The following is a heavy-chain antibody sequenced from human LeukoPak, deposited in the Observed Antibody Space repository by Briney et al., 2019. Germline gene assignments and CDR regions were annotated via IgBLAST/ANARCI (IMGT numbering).Heavy chain of an antibody. Sequence: PGGSLRLSCAASGFTFSSYWMSWVRQAPGKGLEWVANIKQDGSEKYHVDSVKGRFTISRDNAKNSLYLQMNSLRAEDTAVYYCARDSGRSRWELLGFDYWGQGTLVTVSS. CDR3: ARDSGRSRWELLGFDY. J-gene: IGHJ4*02. V-gene: IGHV3-7*01. CDR1: GFTFSSYW. D-gene: IGHD1-26*01. CDR2: IKQDGSEK.